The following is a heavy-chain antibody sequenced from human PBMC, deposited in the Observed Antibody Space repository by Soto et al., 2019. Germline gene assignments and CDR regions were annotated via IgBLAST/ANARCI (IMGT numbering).Heavy chain of an antibody. Sequence: QLHLVQSGAVVKKPGASVTVSCSASGYPVTAYYMHWVRQAPGRGLEWMGGINPATGAAKYTQTFQGRVTMARATSTSTVFMELGGLTSEDTAVFSCARGGGVGVAGSAAFDMWGQGTLVTVSS. CDR2: INPATGAA. D-gene: IGHD3-3*01. CDR3: ARGGGVGVAGSAAFDM. V-gene: IGHV1-2*02. J-gene: IGHJ3*02. CDR1: GYPVTAYY.